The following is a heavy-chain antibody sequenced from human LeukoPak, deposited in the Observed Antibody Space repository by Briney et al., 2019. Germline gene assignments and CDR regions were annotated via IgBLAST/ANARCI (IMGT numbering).Heavy chain of an antibody. CDR1: GFTLNNYA. CDR2: ISGRGIAT. V-gene: IGHV3-23*01. D-gene: IGHD3-22*01. CDR3: ARMWSYYYDSSGYKYYFDY. J-gene: IGHJ4*02. Sequence: GGSLRLSCAASGFTLNNYAMTWVRQAPEKGQEWVSAISGRGIATYYADSVKGRFTISRDNSRHTLYLQMISLRAEDTAVYYCARMWSYYYDSSGYKYYFDYWGQGTLVTVSS.